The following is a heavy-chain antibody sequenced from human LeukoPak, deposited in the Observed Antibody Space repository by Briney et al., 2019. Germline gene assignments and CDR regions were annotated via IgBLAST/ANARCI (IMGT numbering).Heavy chain of an antibody. CDR2: IYYSGST. CDR1: GGSISSGGYY. J-gene: IGHJ5*02. Sequence: PSETLSLTCTVSGGSISSGGYYWSWIRQHPGKGLEWIGYIYYSGSTYYNPSLKSRVTISVDTSKNQFSLKLSSVTAADTAVYYCARDSRSSFDPWGQGTLVTVSS. V-gene: IGHV4-31*03. CDR3: ARDSRSSFDP.